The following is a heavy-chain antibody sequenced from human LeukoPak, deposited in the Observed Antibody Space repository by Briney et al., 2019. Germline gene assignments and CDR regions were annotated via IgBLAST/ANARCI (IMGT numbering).Heavy chain of an antibody. Sequence: GGSLRLSCAASGFTFSSYAMSGVRQAPGKGLEGVSAISGGGGSTYYADSVKGRFTISRDNSKNTLYLQMNSLRAEDTAVYYCAKDGGYSSSWYGNLYYFDYWGQGTLVTVSS. CDR1: GFTFSSYA. CDR2: ISGGGGST. J-gene: IGHJ4*02. V-gene: IGHV3-23*01. D-gene: IGHD6-13*01. CDR3: AKDGGYSSSWYGNLYYFDY.